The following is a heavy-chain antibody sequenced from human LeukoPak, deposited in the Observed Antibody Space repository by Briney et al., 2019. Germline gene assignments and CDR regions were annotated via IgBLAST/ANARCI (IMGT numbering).Heavy chain of an antibody. J-gene: IGHJ6*02. D-gene: IGHD6-13*01. CDR3: AKVHAAGTFYYYGMDV. Sequence: GGSLRLSCAASGSTFSSYAMSWVRQAPGKGLEWVSAISGSGGSTYYADSVKGRFTISRDNSKNTLYLQMNSLRAEDTAVYYCAKVHAAGTFYYYGMDVWGQGTTVTVSS. V-gene: IGHV3-23*01. CDR2: ISGSGGST. CDR1: GSTFSSYA.